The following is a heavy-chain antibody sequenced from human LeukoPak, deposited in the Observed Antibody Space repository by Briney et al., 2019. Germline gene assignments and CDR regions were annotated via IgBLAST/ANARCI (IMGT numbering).Heavy chain of an antibody. CDR2: IKYDDSEK. V-gene: IGHV3-7*01. J-gene: IGHJ4*02. CDR3: VRGRDGSF. CDR1: GCFFNSYW. D-gene: IGHD5-24*01. Sequence: GGSLRLSCATSGCFFNSYWMTWVRQAPGKGLEWVANIKYDDSEKYLVESVKGRFTISRDNAQNSLFLQMDSLRVEDTAVYYCVRGRDGSFWGRGTQVTVSS.